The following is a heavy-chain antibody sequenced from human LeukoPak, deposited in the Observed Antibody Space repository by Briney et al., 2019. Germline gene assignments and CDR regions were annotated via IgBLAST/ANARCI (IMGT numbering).Heavy chain of an antibody. CDR3: ARDGSGFGEAGLDV. V-gene: IGHV6-1*01. Sequence: SQTLSLTCAISGDSVSRNSASCNWIRQSPSRCLEWLGRTYYRSKSYNDYAVSVKSRITINPDTSKNQFSLQLNSVTPEDTAVYYCARDGSGFGEAGLDVWGQGTTVTVSS. CDR2: TYYRSKSYN. D-gene: IGHD3-10*01. CDR1: GDSVSRNSAS. J-gene: IGHJ6*02.